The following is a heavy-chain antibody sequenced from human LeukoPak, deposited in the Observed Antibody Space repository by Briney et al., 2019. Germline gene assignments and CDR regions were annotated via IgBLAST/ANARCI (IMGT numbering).Heavy chain of an antibody. D-gene: IGHD2-2*01. J-gene: IGHJ4*02. Sequence: GGSLRLSCAASGFTFDDYGMSWVRQAPGKGLEWVSGINWNGGSTGYADSVKGRFTISRDNAKNSLYLQMNSLRAEDTALYYCARDYGYCSSTSCRWEYFDYWGQGTLVTVSS. V-gene: IGHV3-20*04. CDR2: INWNGGST. CDR3: ARDYGYCSSTSCRWEYFDY. CDR1: GFTFDDYG.